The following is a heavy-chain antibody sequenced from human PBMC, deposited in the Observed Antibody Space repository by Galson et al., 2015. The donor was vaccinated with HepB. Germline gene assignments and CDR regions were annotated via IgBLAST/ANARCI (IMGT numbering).Heavy chain of an antibody. V-gene: IGHV3-23*01. Sequence: SLRLSCAASGFTFSSYAMSWVRQAPGKGLEWVSAISGSGGSTYYADSVKGRFTISRDNSKNTLYLQMNSLRAEDTAVYYCAKDKEQWLVRWGGDYYYYGMDVWGQGTTVTVSS. CDR1: GFTFSSYA. CDR3: AKDKEQWLVRWGGDYYYYGMDV. CDR2: ISGSGGST. J-gene: IGHJ6*02. D-gene: IGHD6-19*01.